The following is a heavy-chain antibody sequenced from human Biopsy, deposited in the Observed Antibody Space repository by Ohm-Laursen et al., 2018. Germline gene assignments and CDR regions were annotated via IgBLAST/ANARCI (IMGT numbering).Heavy chain of an antibody. J-gene: IGHJ4*02. CDR1: GYTLTELS. CDR3: AADINVWNVNY. D-gene: IGHD1-1*01. V-gene: IGHV1-24*01. Sequence: ASVKVSCKVSGYTLTELSMHWVRQAPGKGLEWMGGFAPENGKTVYAQNFQARVSMTEDTSTDTAYMELRSQRSEDTAVYYCAADINVWNVNYWGQGTQVTVSS. CDR2: FAPENGKT.